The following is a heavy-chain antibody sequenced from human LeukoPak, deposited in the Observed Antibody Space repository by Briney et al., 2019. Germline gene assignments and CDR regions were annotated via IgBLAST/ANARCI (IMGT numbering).Heavy chain of an antibody. CDR3: ASDSHEEQSSTDHRPYYYYYYMDV. J-gene: IGHJ6*03. CDR1: GGTFSSYA. V-gene: IGHV1-69*13. CDR2: IIPIFGTA. Sequence: ASVKVSCKASGGTFSSYAISWVRQAPGQGLEWMGGIIPIFGTANYAQKFQGRVTITADESTSTAYMGLSSLRSEDTAVYYCASDSHEEQSSTDHRPYYYYYYMDVWGKGTTVTVSS. D-gene: IGHD2-2*01.